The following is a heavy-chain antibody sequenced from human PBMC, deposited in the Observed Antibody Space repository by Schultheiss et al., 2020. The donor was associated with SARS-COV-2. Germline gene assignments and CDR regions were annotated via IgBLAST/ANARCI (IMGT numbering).Heavy chain of an antibody. J-gene: IGHJ3*02. Sequence: GGSLRLSCAASGFTFSSYAMSWVRQAPGKGLEWVSAISGSGGSTYYADSVKGRFTISRDNSKNTLYLQMNSLRAEDTAVYYCAKDRRLSYGDYVARDAFDIWGQGTMVTVSS. CDR3: AKDRRLSYGDYVARDAFDI. V-gene: IGHV3-23*01. CDR2: ISGSGGST. D-gene: IGHD4-17*01. CDR1: GFTFSSYA.